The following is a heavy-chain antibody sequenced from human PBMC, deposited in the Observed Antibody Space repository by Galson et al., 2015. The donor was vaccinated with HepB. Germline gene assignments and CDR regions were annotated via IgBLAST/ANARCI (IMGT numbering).Heavy chain of an antibody. CDR1: GFTFSSYA. CDR3: AKDLEFTMIVVGPNDAFDI. V-gene: IGHV3-23*01. CDR2: ISGSGGST. Sequence: LRLSCAASGFTFSSYAMSWVRQAPGKGLEWVSAISGSGGSTYYADSVKGRFTISRDNSKNTLYLQMNSLRAEDTAVYYCAKDLEFTMIVVGPNDAFDIWGQGTMVTVSS. J-gene: IGHJ3*02. D-gene: IGHD3-22*01.